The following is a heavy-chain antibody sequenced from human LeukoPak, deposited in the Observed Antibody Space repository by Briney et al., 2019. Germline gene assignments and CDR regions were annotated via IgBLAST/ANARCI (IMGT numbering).Heavy chain of an antibody. CDR1: GGSISSSSYY. J-gene: IGHJ5*02. Sequence: SETLSLACTVSGGSISSSSYYWGWIRQPPGKGLEWIGSIYYSGSTYYNPSLKSRVTISVDTSKNQFSLKLSSVTAADTAVYYCARDSSSSWYNWFDPWGQGTLVTVSS. CDR3: ARDSSSSWYNWFDP. V-gene: IGHV4-39*07. D-gene: IGHD6-13*01. CDR2: IYYSGST.